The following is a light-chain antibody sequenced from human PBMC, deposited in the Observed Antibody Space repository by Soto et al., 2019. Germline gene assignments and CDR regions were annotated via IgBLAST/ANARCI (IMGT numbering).Light chain of an antibody. J-gene: IGKJ4*01. Sequence: EIALTQSPGTLSLSPGERATLSCRATQSVSSSYLAWYQQKPGQARRLLMYGVSTRATGIPDRFSGSGSGTDFTLTISRLEPEDFAVYYCQQFGNSPLLTFGGGTKVQIK. CDR2: GVS. CDR1: QSVSSSY. V-gene: IGKV3-20*01. CDR3: QQFGNSPLLT.